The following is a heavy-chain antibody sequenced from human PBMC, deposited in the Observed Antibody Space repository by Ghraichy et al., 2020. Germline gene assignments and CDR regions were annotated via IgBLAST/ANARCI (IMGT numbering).Heavy chain of an antibody. Sequence: SVKVSCKASGGTFSSYAISWVRQAPGQGLEWMGRIIPILGIANYAQKFQGRVTITADKSTSTAYMELSSLRSEDTAVYYCASDIVVVTPEGSYYYGMDVWGQGTTVTVSS. CDR3: ASDIVVVTPEGSYYYGMDV. CDR1: GGTFSSYA. J-gene: IGHJ6*02. V-gene: IGHV1-69*04. D-gene: IGHD2-21*02. CDR2: IIPILGIA.